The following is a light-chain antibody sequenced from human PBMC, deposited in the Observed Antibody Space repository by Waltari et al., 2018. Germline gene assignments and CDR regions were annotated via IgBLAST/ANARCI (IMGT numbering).Light chain of an antibody. V-gene: IGLV1-47*01. Sequence: QSVLTQPPSASGTPGQGVTISCSGSSSNIGTNSVYWYQQLPGTAPKLPIYPDNPRPSGVPDRFSGSKSGTSASLAISGLRSEDEADYYCATWDDSLSGVVFGGGTKLTVL. CDR3: ATWDDSLSGVV. CDR2: PDN. CDR1: SSNIGTNS. J-gene: IGLJ2*01.